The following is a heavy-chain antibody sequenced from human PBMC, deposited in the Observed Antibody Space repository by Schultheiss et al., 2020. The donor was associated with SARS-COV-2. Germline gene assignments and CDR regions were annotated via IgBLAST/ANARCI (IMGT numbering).Heavy chain of an antibody. CDR2: IYYSGST. Sequence: SETLSLTCTVSGGSISSYYWSCIRQPPGKGLEWIGYIYYSGSTYYNPSLKSRVTISVDTSKNQFSLKLSSVTAADTAVYYCARASSASYYASFDYWGQGTLVTVSS. J-gene: IGHJ4*02. CDR1: GGSISSYY. V-gene: IGHV4-59*01. D-gene: IGHD3-10*01. CDR3: ARASSASYYASFDY.